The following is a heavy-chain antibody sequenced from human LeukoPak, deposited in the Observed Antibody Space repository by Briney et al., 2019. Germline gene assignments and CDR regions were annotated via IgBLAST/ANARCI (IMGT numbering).Heavy chain of an antibody. CDR2: ISPYNGNT. J-gene: IGHJ3*02. D-gene: IGHD1-26*01. V-gene: IGHV1-18*01. CDR1: GYTFTSYG. Sequence: ASVKVSCKASGYTFTSYGISWVRQAPGQGLEWMGWISPYNGNTNYAQKLQGRVTMTTDTSTSTVYMELRTLISDDTAVYYCARVKDRFSGSYYVGSGFDIWGQGTTVTVSS. CDR3: ARVKDRFSGSYYVGSGFDI.